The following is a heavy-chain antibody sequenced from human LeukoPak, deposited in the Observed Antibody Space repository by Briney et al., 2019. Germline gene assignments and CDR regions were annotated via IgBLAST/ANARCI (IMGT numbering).Heavy chain of an antibody. CDR2: ISKTGSA. Sequence: SETLSLTCNVSGGSIRSGDFWWSWIRQPPGKDLEWIAYISKTGSAASHPSLKSRVTISVDTSKNQYFLKLTSVTAADTAVYYCARRWGSGSHTDWFDTWSQGTLVTVSS. D-gene: IGHD3-10*01. J-gene: IGHJ5*02. CDR3: ARRWGSGSHTDWFDT. CDR1: GGSIRSGDFW. V-gene: IGHV4-30-4*01.